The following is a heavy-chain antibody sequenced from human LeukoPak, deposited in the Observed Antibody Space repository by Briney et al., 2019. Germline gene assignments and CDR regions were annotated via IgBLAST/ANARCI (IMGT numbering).Heavy chain of an antibody. J-gene: IGHJ4*02. V-gene: IGHV3-30*04. CDR2: ISFDGTNK. CDR3: ATDYGDYEPIDY. D-gene: IGHD4-17*01. Sequence: GWSLRLSCTASGVTLSNYAMHWVRRPPGRGLEWVAVISFDGTNKYYGDSVQGRFSVSRDNSKNTVYLQMNSLRPDDTAMYYCATDYGDYEPIDYWGQATPVTVSS. CDR1: GVTLSNYA.